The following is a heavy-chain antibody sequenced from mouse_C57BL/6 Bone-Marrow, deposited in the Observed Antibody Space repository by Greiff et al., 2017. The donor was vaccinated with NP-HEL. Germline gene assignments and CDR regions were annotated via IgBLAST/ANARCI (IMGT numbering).Heavy chain of an antibody. J-gene: IGHJ2*01. CDR2: IDPSDSYT. Sequence: QVQLQQPGAELVMPGASVKLSCKASGYTFTSYWMHWLKQRPGQGLEWIGEIDPSDSYTNYNQKFKGKSTLTVDKSSSTAYMQLSSLTSEDSAVYYCAREGTTVVATVFDYWGQGTTLTVSS. D-gene: IGHD1-1*01. CDR1: GYTFTSYW. V-gene: IGHV1-69*01. CDR3: AREGTTVVATVFDY.